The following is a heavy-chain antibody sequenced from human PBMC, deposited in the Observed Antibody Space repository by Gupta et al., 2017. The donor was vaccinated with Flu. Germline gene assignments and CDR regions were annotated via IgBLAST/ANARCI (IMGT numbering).Heavy chain of an antibody. CDR3: ARDSSLDNAYTHLGNALDM. CDR2: IWYDGNNK. D-gene: IGHD3-3*01. V-gene: IGHV3-33*01. J-gene: IGHJ3*02. Sequence: HWVRQAPGKGLEWVAVIWYDGNNKYYADSVKGRFTISRDNSKNTLYLQMNSLRVEDTAAYYCARDSSLDNAYTHLGNALDMWCLGTVVTVSS.